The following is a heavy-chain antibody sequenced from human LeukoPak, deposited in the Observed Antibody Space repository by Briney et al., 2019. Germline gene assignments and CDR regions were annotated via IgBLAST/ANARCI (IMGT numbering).Heavy chain of an antibody. CDR2: ISSSGNTI. J-gene: IGHJ3*02. CDR1: GFTFSSYE. Sequence: GGSLRLSCAASGFTFSSYEMNCVRQAPGKGLEGVSYISSSGNTIYYADSVKGRFTNSRDNANHSLYLQMNSLRAEDTAVYYCARDRADYVGAFDIWGQGTMVTVSS. D-gene: IGHD4-17*01. CDR3: ARDRADYVGAFDI. V-gene: IGHV3-48*03.